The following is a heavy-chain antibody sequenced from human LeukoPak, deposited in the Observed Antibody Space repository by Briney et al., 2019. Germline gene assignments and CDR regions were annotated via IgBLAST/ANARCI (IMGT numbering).Heavy chain of an antibody. V-gene: IGHV1-2*02. Sequence: ASVKVSCKASGYTFTGYYMHWVRQAPGQGLEWMGWINPNSGGTNYAQKFQGRVTMTRDTSISTAYMELSRLRSDDTAVYYCARELPVTRLIYFFDSWGQGTLVTVSS. CDR1: GYTFTGYY. CDR2: INPNSGGT. D-gene: IGHD4-17*01. J-gene: IGHJ4*02. CDR3: ARELPVTRLIYFFDS.